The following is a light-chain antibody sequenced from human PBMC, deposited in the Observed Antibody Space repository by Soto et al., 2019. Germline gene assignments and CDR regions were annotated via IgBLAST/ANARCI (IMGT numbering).Light chain of an antibody. Sequence: EIVITQGPATLSVYHGERATLSCRASQSVGSDLAWYQQKPGQAPRLLMYDASTRATGIPARFSGSGSGTDFTLTINSLEPDDFAVYYCQQRDSWPITFGQGTRLEIK. CDR1: QSVGSD. CDR2: DAS. J-gene: IGKJ5*01. V-gene: IGKV3-15*01. CDR3: QQRDSWPIT.